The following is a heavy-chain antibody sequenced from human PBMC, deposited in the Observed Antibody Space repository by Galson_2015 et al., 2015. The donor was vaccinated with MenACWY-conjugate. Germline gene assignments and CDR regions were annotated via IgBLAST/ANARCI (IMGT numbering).Heavy chain of an antibody. CDR2: ISGSGRTT. CDR1: GFTFSTYA. CDR3: AKQPSTVTTESSWHWYFDL. D-gene: IGHD4-17*01. J-gene: IGHJ2*01. V-gene: IGHV3-23*01. Sequence: SLRLSCAASGFTFSTYAMSWVRQAPGKGLEWVSSISGSGRTTYYADSVKGRFTISRDNSKNTLYLQMNSLRAVDTAVYYCAKQPSTVTTESSWHWYFDLWGRGTLVTVSS.